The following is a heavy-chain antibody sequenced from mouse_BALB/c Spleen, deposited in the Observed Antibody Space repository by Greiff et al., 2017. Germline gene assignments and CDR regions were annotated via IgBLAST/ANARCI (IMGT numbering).Heavy chain of an antibody. CDR2: ISSGSSTI. CDR1: GFTFSSFG. CDR3: ARSEKYGNYIDY. V-gene: IGHV5-17*02. D-gene: IGHD2-10*02. J-gene: IGHJ2*01. Sequence: EVQLVESGGGLVQPGGSRKLSCAASGFTFSSFGMHWVRQAPEKGLEWVAYISSGSSTIYYADTVKGRFTISRDNPKNTLFLQMTSLRSEDTAMYYCARSEKYGNYIDYWGQGTTLTVSS.